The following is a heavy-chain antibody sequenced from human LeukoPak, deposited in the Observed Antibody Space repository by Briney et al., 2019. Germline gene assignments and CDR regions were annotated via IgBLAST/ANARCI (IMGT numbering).Heavy chain of an antibody. CDR3: ARVATYYYGSGSSPGFDY. D-gene: IGHD3-10*01. CDR1: GGTFSSYA. CDR2: IIPTLGIA. J-gene: IGHJ4*02. V-gene: IGHV1-69*04. Sequence: SVKVSCKASGGTFSSYAISWVRQAPGQGLEWMGRIIPTLGIANYAQKLQGRVTITADKSTSTAYMELSSLRSEDTAVYYCARVATYYYGSGSSPGFDYWGQGTLVTVSS.